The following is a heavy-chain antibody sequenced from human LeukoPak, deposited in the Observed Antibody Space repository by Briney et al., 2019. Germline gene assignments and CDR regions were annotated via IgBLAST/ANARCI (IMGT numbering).Heavy chain of an antibody. J-gene: IGHJ4*02. V-gene: IGHV4-59*01. Sequence: SETLSLTCTVSGGSISSYYWSWIRQPPGKGLEWIGYIYYSGSTNYNPSLKSRVTISVDTSKNQFPLKLSSVTAADTAVYYCARSRYYGSGGFDYWGQGTLVTVSS. CDR3: ARSRYYGSGGFDY. CDR2: IYYSGST. D-gene: IGHD3-10*01. CDR1: GGSISSYY.